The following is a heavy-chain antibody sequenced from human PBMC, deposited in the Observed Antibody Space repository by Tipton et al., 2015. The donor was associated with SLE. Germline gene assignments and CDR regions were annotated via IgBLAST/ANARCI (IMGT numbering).Heavy chain of an antibody. CDR2: INHSGST. Sequence: TLSLTCAVSGGSISSGGYSWSWIRQPPGKGLEWIGYINHSGSTNYSPSLKSRVTISVDTSKNQFSLKLSSVTAADTAVYYCARGVSVADIDYFDYWGQGTLVTVSS. J-gene: IGHJ4*02. D-gene: IGHD2-15*01. V-gene: IGHV4-30-2*01. CDR3: ARGVSVADIDYFDY. CDR1: GGSISSGGYS.